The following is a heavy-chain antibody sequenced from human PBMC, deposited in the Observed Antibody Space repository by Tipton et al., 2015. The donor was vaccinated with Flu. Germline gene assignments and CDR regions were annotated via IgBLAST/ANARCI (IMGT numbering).Heavy chain of an antibody. CDR1: GGSIISNSYY. V-gene: IGHV4-39*01. Sequence: TLSLTCTVSGGSIISNSYYWGWIRQPPGKGLEWIGSIFYSGSAYYNPSLKSRVTISVDTSKDQFSLKLSSVTAADTAVYYCARLSYYDVDLKNFYFDYWGQGTLVTVSS. J-gene: IGHJ4*02. CDR3: ARLSYYDVDLKNFYFDY. CDR2: IFYSGSA. D-gene: IGHD3-10*02.